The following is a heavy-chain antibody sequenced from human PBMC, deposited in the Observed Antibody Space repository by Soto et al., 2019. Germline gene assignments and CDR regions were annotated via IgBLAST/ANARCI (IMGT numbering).Heavy chain of an antibody. CDR1: GFKFGSYT. J-gene: IGHJ6*02. V-gene: IGHV3-21*01. CDR3: ATDCSGGSCYPGMDV. CDR2: ISSSVYI. D-gene: IGHD2-15*01. Sequence: GGSLRLSCGASGFKFGSYTINWFRRATGKRLEWLSSISSSVYIFSTDSVRGRFTISRDNAKNSVYLQINRPRAEHTAVYFCATDCSGGSCYPGMDVWGQGTTVPVSS.